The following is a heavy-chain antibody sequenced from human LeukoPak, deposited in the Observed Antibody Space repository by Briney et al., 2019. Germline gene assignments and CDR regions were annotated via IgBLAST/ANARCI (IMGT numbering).Heavy chain of an antibody. J-gene: IGHJ4*02. D-gene: IGHD1-26*01. V-gene: IGHV4-4*07. Sequence: SETLSLTCSVSGVSIISYYWNWIRQPAGKGLEWIGRIYSSGSTNYNASLKSRVTMSIDTSMNQFSLKLTSVTAADTALYYCARDKGGTYSRHFDYWGQGALVTVSS. CDR1: GVSIISYY. CDR2: IYSSGST. CDR3: ARDKGGTYSRHFDY.